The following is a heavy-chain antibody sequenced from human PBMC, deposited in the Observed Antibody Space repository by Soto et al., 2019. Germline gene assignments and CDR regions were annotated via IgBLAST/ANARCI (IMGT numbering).Heavy chain of an antibody. CDR1: GFTFSYYW. CDR2: IKRDGSEK. D-gene: IGHD2-2*01. J-gene: IGHJ4*02. Sequence: EAQLVESGGGLVQPGGSLRLSCAASGFTFSYYWMSWVRQAPGKGLEWVANIKRDGSEKNYVDSVKGRFTISRDNAKKSLHLQMHSLIAEDTAVYYWAREADSRTIYYFDYWGQGTMVTVSA. CDR3: AREADSRTIYYFDY. V-gene: IGHV3-7*01.